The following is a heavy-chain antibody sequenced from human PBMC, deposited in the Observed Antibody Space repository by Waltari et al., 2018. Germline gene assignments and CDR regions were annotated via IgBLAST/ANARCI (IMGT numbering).Heavy chain of an antibody. CDR2: IYTSGST. J-gene: IGHJ5*02. Sequence: QVQLQESGPGLVKPSETLSLTCTVSGGSISSYYWSWIRQPAGTGLEWIGRIYTSGSTNYNPARKRRVTRSVDTSKNQFSLKLSSVTAADTAVYYCARDLIGEQWLVKGSSWFDPWGQGTLVTVSS. CDR3: ARDLIGEQWLVKGSSWFDP. D-gene: IGHD6-19*01. CDR1: GGSISSYY. V-gene: IGHV4-4*07.